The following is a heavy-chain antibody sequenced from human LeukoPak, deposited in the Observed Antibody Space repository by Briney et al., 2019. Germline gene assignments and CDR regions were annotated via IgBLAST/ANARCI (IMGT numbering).Heavy chain of an antibody. D-gene: IGHD1-1*01. CDR2: ISHSGRT. Sequence: SETLSLTCAVSGVSFTGYYWSWIRQPPGKGPEWIGEISHSGRTAYNPSLKSRVAISLDTSKNQFSLKLSFVSAADTAVYYCTSTSPGIPLDFWGQGTLVTVSS. J-gene: IGHJ4*02. CDR3: TSTSPGIPLDF. V-gene: IGHV4-34*01. CDR1: GVSFTGYY.